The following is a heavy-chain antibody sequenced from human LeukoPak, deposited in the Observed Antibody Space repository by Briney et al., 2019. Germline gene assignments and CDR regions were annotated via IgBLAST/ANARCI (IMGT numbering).Heavy chain of an antibody. CDR3: ARVGVGTTLDV. Sequence: SETLSLTCTVSGGSISSYYWSWIRQPPGKGLEWIGYMYYSGTINYNPSLKSRVTISVDTSKNQFSLKLSSVTAADTAMYYCARVGVGTTLDVWGQGTTVTVSS. V-gene: IGHV4-59*01. CDR1: GGSISSYY. J-gene: IGHJ6*02. CDR2: MYYSGTI. D-gene: IGHD2-21*02.